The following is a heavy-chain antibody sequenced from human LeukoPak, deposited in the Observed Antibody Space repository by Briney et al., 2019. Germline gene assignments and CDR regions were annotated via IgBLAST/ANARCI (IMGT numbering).Heavy chain of an antibody. CDR2: INSDGINT. V-gene: IGHV3-74*01. Sequence: GSLRLSCAASGFTFSNYWMHWVRQAPGKGLVWVSRINSDGINTSYADSVKGRFTISRDDAKNTLNLQMNSLRAEDTAVYYCATRDAWYCSGGSCYDAFDIWGQGTMVTVSS. CDR3: ATRDAWYCSGGSCYDAFDI. CDR1: GFTFSNYW. D-gene: IGHD2-15*01. J-gene: IGHJ3*02.